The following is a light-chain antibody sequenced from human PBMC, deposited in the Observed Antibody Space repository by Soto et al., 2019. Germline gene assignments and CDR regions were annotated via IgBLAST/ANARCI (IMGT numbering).Light chain of an antibody. Sequence: DIQMTQSPSSLSACVGDRVTITCRASQSISSYLNWYQQKPGKAPKLLIYAASSLQSGVPSRFSGSGSGTDFTLTISSLQPEDFATYYCQQSYSTITFGQGTKVDIK. CDR3: QQSYSTIT. CDR2: AAS. J-gene: IGKJ1*01. V-gene: IGKV1-39*01. CDR1: QSISSY.